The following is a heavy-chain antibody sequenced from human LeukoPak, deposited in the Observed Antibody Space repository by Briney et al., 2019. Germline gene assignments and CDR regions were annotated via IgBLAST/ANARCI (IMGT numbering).Heavy chain of an antibody. V-gene: IGHV1-69*05. J-gene: IGHJ5*02. CDR1: GGTFSSYA. D-gene: IGHD4-11*01. CDR2: IIPIFGTA. CDR3: AVGSNYDGKEFDP. Sequence: ASVKVSCKASGGTFSSYAISWVRQAPGQGLEWMGGIIPIFGTANYAQKFQGRVTITTDESTSTAYMELSSLRSEDTAVYYCAVGSNYDGKEFDPWGQGTLVTVSS.